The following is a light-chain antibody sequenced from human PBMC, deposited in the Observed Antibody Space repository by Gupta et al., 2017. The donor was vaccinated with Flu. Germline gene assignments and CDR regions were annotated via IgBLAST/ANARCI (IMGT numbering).Light chain of an antibody. CDR1: NSNTGAGFD. CDR3: QSYDSSLNGYV. V-gene: IGLV1-40*01. Sequence: QSVLAQPLAVSAAPRPRVTISCTGTNSNTGAGFDVHWYQHLPGTAPKLLIYDSKNRRSGVPDRFSGSKSAASASLAITGLQAEDEDDYYCQSYDSSLNGYVFGTGTKVTVL. CDR2: DSK. J-gene: IGLJ1*01.